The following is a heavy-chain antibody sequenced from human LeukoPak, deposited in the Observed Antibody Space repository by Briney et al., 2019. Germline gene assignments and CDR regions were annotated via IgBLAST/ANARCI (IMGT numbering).Heavy chain of an antibody. CDR2: IAYDGSRA. CDR1: GFTFGGYG. J-gene: IGHJ4*02. V-gene: IGHV3-33*01. D-gene: IGHD1-14*01. CDR3: TRYNNDHFDY. Sequence: GGPLRLSCAGSGFTFGGYGMHWFRQTPGKGLEWVAVIAYDGSRAFYADSVKGRFTTSRDNSKNTMSVQIDDLRAEDTAVNYCTRYNNDHFDYWGQGTLVTVSS.